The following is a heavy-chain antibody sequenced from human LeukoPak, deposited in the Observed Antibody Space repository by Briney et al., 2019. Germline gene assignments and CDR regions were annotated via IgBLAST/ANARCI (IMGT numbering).Heavy chain of an antibody. CDR1: GFTFGSFA. Sequence: GGSLRLSCAASGFTFGSFAMSWVRQAPGKGLEWVANIKQDGSEKYYEDSVKGRFTISRDNAKNSLYLQMNSLRAEDTAVYYCARDYPYYYDSSGYYYNYWGQGTLVTVSS. J-gene: IGHJ4*02. D-gene: IGHD3-22*01. V-gene: IGHV3-7*01. CDR3: ARDYPYYYDSSGYYYNY. CDR2: IKQDGSEK.